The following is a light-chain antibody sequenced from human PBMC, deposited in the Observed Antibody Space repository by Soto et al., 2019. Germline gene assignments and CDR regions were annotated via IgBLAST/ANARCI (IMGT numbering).Light chain of an antibody. J-gene: IGKJ1*01. CDR2: KAS. Sequence: DIQMTQSPSTLSASVGDRVTITCRASQSFSSWLAWYQQKPGTALKLLIYKASTLQIGFPSRFSGSGSGTEFIFTFSSLQPDDSATYYCQQYNDNWTFGQGTKVDIK. V-gene: IGKV1-5*03. CDR1: QSFSSW. CDR3: QQYNDNWT.